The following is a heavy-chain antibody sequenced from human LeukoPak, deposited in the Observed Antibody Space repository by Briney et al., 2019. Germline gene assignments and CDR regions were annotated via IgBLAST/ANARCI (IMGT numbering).Heavy chain of an antibody. J-gene: IGHJ6*04. CDR1: GFTFSDYY. CDR2: ISSSSSYT. D-gene: IGHD2-2*01. Sequence: GGSLRLSCAASGFTFSDYYMSWIRQAPGKGLEWDSYISSSSSYTNYADSVKGRFTISRDNAKNSLYLQMNSLRAEDTAVYYCARESGAVVPAAMHYYYGMDVWGKGTTVTVSS. CDR3: ARESGAVVPAAMHYYYGMDV. V-gene: IGHV3-11*06.